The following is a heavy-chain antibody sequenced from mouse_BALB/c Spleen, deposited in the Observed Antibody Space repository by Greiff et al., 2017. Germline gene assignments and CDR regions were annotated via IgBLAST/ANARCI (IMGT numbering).Heavy chain of an antibody. CDR3: ARVHRYLDY. V-gene: IGHV5-9-4*01. J-gene: IGHJ2*01. CDR1: GFTFSSYA. D-gene: IGHD2-14*01. CDR2: ISSGGSYT. Sequence: EVKLMESGGGLVKPGGSLKLSCAASGFTFSSYAMSWVRQSPEKRLEWVAEISSGGSYTYYPDTVTGRFTISRDNAKNTLYLEMSSLRSEDTAMYYCARVHRYLDYWGQGTTLTVSS.